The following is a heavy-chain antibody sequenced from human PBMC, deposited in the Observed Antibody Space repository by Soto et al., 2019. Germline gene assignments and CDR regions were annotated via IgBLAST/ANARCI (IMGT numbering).Heavy chain of an antibody. V-gene: IGHV3-33*01. CDR1: GFTFSSYG. CDR3: ASHDSSGSIDY. D-gene: IGHD3-22*01. CDR2: IWYDGSNK. Sequence: TVGSLRLSCAASGFTFSSYGMHWVRQAPGKGLEWVAVIWYDGSNKYYADSVKGRFTISRDNSKNTLYLQMNSLIAEDTAVYYCASHDSSGSIDYWGQGALVTVSS. J-gene: IGHJ4*02.